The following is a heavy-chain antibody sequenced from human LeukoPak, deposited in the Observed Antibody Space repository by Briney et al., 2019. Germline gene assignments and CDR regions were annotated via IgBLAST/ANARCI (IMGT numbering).Heavy chain of an antibody. D-gene: IGHD6-19*01. J-gene: IGHJ4*02. CDR3: AKDHLPGIVVADRDY. Sequence: GGSLRLSCAASDFSFITYAMSWVRQAPGKGLEWVSAISGSGGTTYYADSVKGRFTISRDNSKNTLYLQINSLRAEDTAVYYCAKDHLPGIVVADRDYWGQGTLVTVSS. V-gene: IGHV3-23*01. CDR2: ISGSGGTT. CDR1: DFSFITYA.